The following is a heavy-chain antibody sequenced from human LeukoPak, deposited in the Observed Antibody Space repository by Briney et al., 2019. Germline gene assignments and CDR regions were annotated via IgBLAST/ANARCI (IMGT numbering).Heavy chain of an antibody. V-gene: IGHV3-23*01. CDR3: AQDPPGRAAGTGVY. Sequence: QPGGSLRLSCAASGFTFSSYAMSWVRQAPGKGLEWVSGISGSGGSTYYADSVKGRFTISRDNSKNTLYLQMNSLRAEDTAVYYCAQDPPGRAAGTGVYWGQGTLVTVSS. CDR2: ISGSGGST. CDR1: GFTFSSYA. J-gene: IGHJ4*02. D-gene: IGHD1-1*01.